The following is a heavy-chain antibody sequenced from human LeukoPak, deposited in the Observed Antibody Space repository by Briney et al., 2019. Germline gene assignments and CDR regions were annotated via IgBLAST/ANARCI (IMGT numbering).Heavy chain of an antibody. D-gene: IGHD4-23*01. CDR1: GYSFTSYW. Sequence: GESLKISCKGSGYSFTSYWIGWVRQMPGKGLEWVGIIYPGDSDTRYSPSFQGQVTISADKSISTAYLQWSSLKASDTAMYYCARLGARYYGGNSPPPIGWFDPWGQGTLVTVSS. CDR2: IYPGDSDT. CDR3: ARLGARYYGGNSPPPIGWFDP. V-gene: IGHV5-51*01. J-gene: IGHJ5*02.